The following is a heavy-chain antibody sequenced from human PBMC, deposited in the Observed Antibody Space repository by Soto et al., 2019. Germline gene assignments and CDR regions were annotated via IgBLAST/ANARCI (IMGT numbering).Heavy chain of an antibody. CDR1: GFDFSNSG. J-gene: IGHJ4*02. CDR2: ISFDGDK. Sequence: GGSLRLSCTASGFDFSNSGIQWVRQTPGKGLEWVALISFDGDKYYVDSVKGRFTISRDNPTNTVYLQMNRLRPEDTGVYYCARDYARGWCQFWGQGTLVTVSS. CDR3: ARDYARGWCQF. D-gene: IGHD2-8*02. V-gene: IGHV3-30*03.